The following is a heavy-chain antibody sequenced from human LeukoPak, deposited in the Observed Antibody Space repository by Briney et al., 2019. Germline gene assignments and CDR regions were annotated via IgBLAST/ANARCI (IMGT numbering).Heavy chain of an antibody. D-gene: IGHD3-3*01. J-gene: IGHJ4*02. CDR3: AKERRITIFGVVTPTYFDY. V-gene: IGHV3-23*01. CDR2: ISGSGGST. Sequence: GGSLRLSCAASGFTFSSYAMSWVRQAPGKGLEWVSAISGSGGSTYYADSVKGRFTISRDNSKNTLCLQMNSLRAEDTAVYYCAKERRITIFGVVTPTYFDYWGQGTLVTVSS. CDR1: GFTFSSYA.